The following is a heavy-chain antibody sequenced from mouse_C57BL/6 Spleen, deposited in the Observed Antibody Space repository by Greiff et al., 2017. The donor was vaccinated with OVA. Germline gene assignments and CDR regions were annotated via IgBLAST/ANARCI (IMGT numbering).Heavy chain of an antibody. D-gene: IGHD1-1*01. CDR3: ARATTVVAHFDY. Sequence: EVQVQQSGAELVKPGASVKLSCTASGFNIKDYYMPWVKQRPEQGLEWIGMIDPEDGETKYAPKFKGKGTITTDTSSNTAYLQLSRLTSEDTAVYYCARATTVVAHFDYWGQGTTLTVSS. CDR1: GFNIKDYY. V-gene: IGHV14-2*01. CDR2: IDPEDGET. J-gene: IGHJ2*01.